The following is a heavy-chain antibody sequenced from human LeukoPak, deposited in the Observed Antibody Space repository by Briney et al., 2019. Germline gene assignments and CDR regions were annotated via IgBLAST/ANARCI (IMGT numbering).Heavy chain of an antibody. Sequence: SQTLSLTCAISGDSVSSNSAAWNWIRQSPSRGLEWLGRTYYRSKWYNDYAVSVKSRITINPDTSKNQFSLQLNSVTPEDTAVYYCARDRTRGVHTYYYYYYGMDVWGQGTTVTVSS. CDR1: GDSVSSNSAA. V-gene: IGHV6-1*01. J-gene: IGHJ6*02. D-gene: IGHD3-10*01. CDR2: TYYRSKWYN. CDR3: ARDRTRGVHTYYYYYYGMDV.